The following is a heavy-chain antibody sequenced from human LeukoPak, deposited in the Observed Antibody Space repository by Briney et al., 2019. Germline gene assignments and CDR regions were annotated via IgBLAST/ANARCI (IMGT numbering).Heavy chain of an antibody. V-gene: IGHV4-4*07. J-gene: IGHJ5*02. Sequence: SETLSLTCTVSGGSISSYYWSWIRQPAGKGLEWIGRIYTSGSTNYNPSLKSRVTMSVDASKNQFSLELNSVTPADTAVYYCARGGNYWPQWWFDPWGRGTLVSVSS. CDR2: IYTSGST. D-gene: IGHD1-26*01. CDR3: ARGGNYWPQWWFDP. CDR1: GGSISSYY.